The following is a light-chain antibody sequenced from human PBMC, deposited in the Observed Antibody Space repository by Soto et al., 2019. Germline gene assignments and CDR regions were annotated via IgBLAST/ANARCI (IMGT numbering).Light chain of an antibody. V-gene: IGKV4-1*01. J-gene: IGKJ3*01. CDR3: QQYYSAPFT. CDR1: QSVLYNSNNKNY. CDR2: WAS. Sequence: DIVMTQSPDSLAVSLGERATINCRSSQSVLYNSNNKNYLAWYQHKPGYPPKLLIYWASTRESGVPDRFSGSGSGTYFTLTISSLQAEDVAVYYCQQYYSAPFTFGPGTKVEIK.